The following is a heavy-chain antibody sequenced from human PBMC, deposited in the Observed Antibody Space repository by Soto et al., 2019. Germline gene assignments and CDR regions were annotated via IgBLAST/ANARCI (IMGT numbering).Heavy chain of an antibody. CDR2: ISGSGGST. D-gene: IGHD3-22*01. CDR3: AKSYYDSSGPRY. Sequence: LRLSCAASGFTFSTSALSWVRQAPGKGLQWVSGISGSGGSTYYADSVKGRFTISRDNSKNTLYLQMNSLRAEDTAVYYCAKSYYDSSGPRYWGQGTLVTVSS. J-gene: IGHJ4*02. CDR1: GFTFSTSA. V-gene: IGHV3-23*01.